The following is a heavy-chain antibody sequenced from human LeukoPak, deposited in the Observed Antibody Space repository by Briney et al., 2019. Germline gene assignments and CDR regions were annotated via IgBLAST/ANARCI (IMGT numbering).Heavy chain of an antibody. CDR2: IYSSGST. CDR3: GRRDDFFDY. J-gene: IGHJ4*02. V-gene: IGHV4-59*08. Sequence: SETLSLTCTVFGDSYTSPYWSWIRQPPGKGLEWIGFIYSSGSTNYNPSLKSRITISVDTSKNQFSLKVSSVTAADTAVYYCGRRDDFFDYWGQGTLVTVSS. D-gene: IGHD2-21*01. CDR1: GDSYTSPY.